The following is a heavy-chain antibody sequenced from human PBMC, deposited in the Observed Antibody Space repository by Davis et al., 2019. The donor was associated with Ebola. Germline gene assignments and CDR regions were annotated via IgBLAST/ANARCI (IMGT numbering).Heavy chain of an antibody. CDR3: ARVVTIFGVSTHYGMDV. V-gene: IGHV1-69*13. CDR2: TIPLFGTA. J-gene: IGHJ6*02. CDR1: GGTFSSYA. Sequence: SVKVSCKASGGTFSSYAISWVRQAPGQGLEWMGGTIPLFGTATSAQKFQGRVPITADDSTSTAYMELSSLRSEDTAVYYCARVVTIFGVSTHYGMDVWGQGTTVTVSS. D-gene: IGHD3-3*01.